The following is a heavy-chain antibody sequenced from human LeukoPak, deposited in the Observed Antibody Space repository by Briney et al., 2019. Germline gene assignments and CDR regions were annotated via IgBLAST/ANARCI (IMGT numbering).Heavy chain of an antibody. CDR1: GGSISSSSYY. Sequence: SETLSLTCTVSGGSISSSSYYWGWIRQPPGKGLEWIGSIYYSGSTYYNPSLKSRVTISVDTSKNQFSLKLSSVTAADTAVYYCAKDSEVITMMSVYFDYWGQGTLVTVSS. CDR2: IYYSGST. D-gene: IGHD3-22*01. V-gene: IGHV4-39*02. CDR3: AKDSEVITMMSVYFDY. J-gene: IGHJ4*02.